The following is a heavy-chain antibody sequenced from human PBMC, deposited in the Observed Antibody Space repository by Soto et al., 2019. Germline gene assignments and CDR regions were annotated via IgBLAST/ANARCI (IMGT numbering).Heavy chain of an antibody. Sequence: SETLSLTCTVSGGSISSYYWSWIRQPPGKGLEWIGYIYYSGSTNYNPSLKSRVTISVDTSKNQFSLKLSSVTAADTAVYYCARVLRIPLVRGVFDFWGQGTLVTVSS. V-gene: IGHV4-59*01. CDR1: GGSISSYY. CDR3: ARVLRIPLVRGVFDF. D-gene: IGHD3-10*01. J-gene: IGHJ4*02. CDR2: IYYSGST.